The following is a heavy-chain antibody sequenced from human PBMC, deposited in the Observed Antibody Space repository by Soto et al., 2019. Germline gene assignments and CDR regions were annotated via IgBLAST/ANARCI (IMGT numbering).Heavy chain of an antibody. D-gene: IGHD5-12*01. Sequence: QVQLQESGPGLVKPSQTLSLTCTVSGGSINSGGYYWNWIRQHPGRGLEWMGYIYYTGSTYYNPSLKSRITFSIDTSRYQFSLKVNSVTAADTAVYYCARATPSVATLGYGMDVWGQGTTVVVSS. V-gene: IGHV4-31*03. CDR1: GGSINSGGYY. CDR2: IYYTGST. J-gene: IGHJ6*02. CDR3: ARATPSVATLGYGMDV.